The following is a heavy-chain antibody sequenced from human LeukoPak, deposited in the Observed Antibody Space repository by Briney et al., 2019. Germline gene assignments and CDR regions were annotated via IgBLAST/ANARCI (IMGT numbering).Heavy chain of an antibody. V-gene: IGHV3-23*01. J-gene: IGHJ4*02. CDR1: GFTFSSYA. D-gene: IGHD2-21*01. Sequence: GGSLRLSCAASGFTFSSYAMSWVRRAPGKGLEWVSAISGSGGSTYYADPVKGRFTISRDNSKNTLYLQMNSLRAEDTAVYYCAKLGIPWYFDYWGQGTLVTVSS. CDR2: ISGSGGST. CDR3: AKLGIPWYFDY.